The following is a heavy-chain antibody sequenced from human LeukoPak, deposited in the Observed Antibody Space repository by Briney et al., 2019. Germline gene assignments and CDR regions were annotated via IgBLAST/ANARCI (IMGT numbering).Heavy chain of an antibody. D-gene: IGHD6-6*01. CDR3: ARDLAARPYFDY. J-gene: IGHJ4*02. V-gene: IGHV1-2*02. CDR1: GYTFTGYY. CDR2: INPNSGGT. Sequence: GASVKVSCKASGYTFTGYYMHWVRQAPGQGLEWMGWINPNSGGTNYAQKFQGRVTMTRDTSISTAYMELSRLRSDDMAVYYCARDLAARPYFDYWGQGTLVTVSS.